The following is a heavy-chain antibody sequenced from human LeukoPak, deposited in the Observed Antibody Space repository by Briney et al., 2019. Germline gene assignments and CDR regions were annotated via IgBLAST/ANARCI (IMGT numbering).Heavy chain of an antibody. Sequence: ASVKVSCKASGYTFTCYDINWVRQAPGQGLEWMGIINPSSGNTSYAQKFQGRVTMTTDTSTSTAYMELSSLRSDDTAVYYCARKSVGIVVEPAAIIGGNWFDPWGQGTLVTVSS. D-gene: IGHD2-2*02. CDR3: ARKSVGIVVEPAAIIGGNWFDP. V-gene: IGHV1-46*03. J-gene: IGHJ5*02. CDR1: GYTFTCYD. CDR2: INPSSGNT.